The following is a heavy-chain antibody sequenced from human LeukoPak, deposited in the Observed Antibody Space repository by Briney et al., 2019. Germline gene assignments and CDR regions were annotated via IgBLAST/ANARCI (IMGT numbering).Heavy chain of an antibody. CDR3: ARDESRYYYDSSGYYYD. D-gene: IGHD3-22*01. CDR2: IIPIFGTA. V-gene: IGHV1-69*13. CDR1: GGTFSDHA. J-gene: IGHJ4*02. Sequence: SVKVSCKASGGTFSDHAVSWVRQAPGQGLEWMGGIIPIFGTANYAQKFQGRVTITADESTSTAYMELSSLRSEDTAVYYCARDESRYYYDSSGYYYDWGQGTLVTVSS.